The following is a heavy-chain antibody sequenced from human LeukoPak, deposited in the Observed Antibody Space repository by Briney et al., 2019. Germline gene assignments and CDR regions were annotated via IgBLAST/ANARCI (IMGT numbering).Heavy chain of an antibody. CDR2: IYSGGST. CDR3: ATARKERYRSGSYYTYYYYYYMDV. J-gene: IGHJ6*03. Sequence: SGGSLRLSCAASGFTVSTNCMSWVRQAPGKRLEWVSVIYSGGSTYYADSVKGRFTISRDNSKNTLYLQMNSLRAEDTAVYYCATARKERYRSGSYYTYYYYYYMDVWGKGTTVTVSS. V-gene: IGHV3-66*02. CDR1: GFTVSTNC. D-gene: IGHD3-10*01.